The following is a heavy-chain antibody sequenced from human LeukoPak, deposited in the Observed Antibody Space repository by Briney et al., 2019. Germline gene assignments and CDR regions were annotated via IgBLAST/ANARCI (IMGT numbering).Heavy chain of an antibody. J-gene: IGHJ4*02. CDR2: IKSKTDGGTT. CDR1: GFTFSNAW. D-gene: IGHD3-22*01. Sequence: GGSLRLSCAASGFTFSNAWMSWVRQAPGKGLEWVGRIKSKTDGGTTDYAAPVKGRFTISRDDSKNTLYLQMNSLKTEDTAVYYCTTDRWYYDSSGYYYFDYWGQGTLVTVSS. V-gene: IGHV3-15*01. CDR3: TTDRWYYDSSGYYYFDY.